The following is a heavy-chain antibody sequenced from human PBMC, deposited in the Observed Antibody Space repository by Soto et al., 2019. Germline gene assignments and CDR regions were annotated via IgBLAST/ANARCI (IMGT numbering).Heavy chain of an antibody. V-gene: IGHV1-46*01. Sequence: ASVKVSCKASGYTFTSYYMHWVRQAPGQGLEWMGIIIPSGGRASYAQKFQGRVTITADESTSTAYMELSSLRSEDTAVYYCASDILTGYSSRTGYYGMDVWGQGTTVTVSS. CDR3: ASDILTGYSSRTGYYGMDV. J-gene: IGHJ6*02. D-gene: IGHD3-9*01. CDR2: IIPSGGRA. CDR1: GYTFTSYY.